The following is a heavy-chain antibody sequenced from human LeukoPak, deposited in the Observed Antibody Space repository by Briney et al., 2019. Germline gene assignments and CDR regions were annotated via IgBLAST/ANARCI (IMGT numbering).Heavy chain of an antibody. D-gene: IGHD2-15*01. CDR2: ISSRGTTI. V-gene: IGHV3-48*04. CDR1: GFTFSSYR. CDR3: ARVRSGLHMDV. J-gene: IGHJ6*02. Sequence: PGGSLRLSCAASGFTFSSYRMHWVRQAPGKGLEWVSYISSRGTTIYYVDSVKGRFTISRDNAKNSLYLQMNSLRAEDTALYYCARVRSGLHMDVWGQGTTVTVSS.